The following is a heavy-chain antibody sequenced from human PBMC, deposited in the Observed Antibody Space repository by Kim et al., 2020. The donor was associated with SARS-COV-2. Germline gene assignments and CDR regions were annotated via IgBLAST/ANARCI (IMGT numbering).Heavy chain of an antibody. D-gene: IGHD6-19*01. Sequence: GGSLRLSCAASGFTFSSYAMSWVRQAPGKGLEWVSAISGSGGSTYYADSVKGRFTISRDNSKNTLYLQMNSLRAEDTAVYYCAKVITRRIAVFPHYYGMDVWGQGTTVTVSS. CDR1: GFTFSSYA. J-gene: IGHJ6*02. CDR2: ISGSGGST. V-gene: IGHV3-23*01. CDR3: AKVITRRIAVFPHYYGMDV.